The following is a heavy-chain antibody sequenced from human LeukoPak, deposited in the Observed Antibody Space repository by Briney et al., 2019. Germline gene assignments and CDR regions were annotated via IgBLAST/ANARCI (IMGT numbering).Heavy chain of an antibody. Sequence: GGSLRLFCSASGFTFTTSWMNWVRQAPGKGLEWLASITPNASETYYVDSVRGRFTFSRDDDKNSVYLQMNSLRAEDTAVYFCARDRAFKAFDYWGQGNLVSVSS. CDR1: GFTFTTSW. CDR3: ARDRAFKAFDY. CDR2: ITPNASET. V-gene: IGHV3-7*01. J-gene: IGHJ4*02.